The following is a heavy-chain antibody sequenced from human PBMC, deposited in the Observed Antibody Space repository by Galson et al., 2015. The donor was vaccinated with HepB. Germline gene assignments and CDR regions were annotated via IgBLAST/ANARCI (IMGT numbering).Heavy chain of an antibody. CDR2: IKSKTDGGTT. V-gene: IGHV3-15*01. J-gene: IGHJ6*02. CDR3: TPRSSHGYYYGMDV. Sequence: SLRLSCAASGFTFSNAWMSWVRQAPGKGLEWVGRIKSKTDGGTTDYAAPVKGRFTISRDDSKNTLYLQMNSLKTEDTAVYYCTPRSSHGYYYGMDVWGQGTTVTVSS. CDR1: GFTFSNAW.